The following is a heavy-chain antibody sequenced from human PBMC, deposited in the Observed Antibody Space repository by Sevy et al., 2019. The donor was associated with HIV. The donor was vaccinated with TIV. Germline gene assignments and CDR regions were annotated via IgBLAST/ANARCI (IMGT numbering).Heavy chain of an antibody. CDR3: ALNKFVGYCSGGSCYSLYYYYRDV. CDR1: GFTFSSYS. CDR2: ISSSSSTI. V-gene: IGHV3-48*02. J-gene: IGHJ6*03. D-gene: IGHD2-15*01. Sequence: GGSLRLSCAASGFTFSSYSMNWVRQAPGKGLEWVSYISSSSSTIYYAESVKGRFTISRDNSKNSLYLQMNSLRDEDTAVYYCALNKFVGYCSGGSCYSLYYYYRDVWGKGTTITVSS.